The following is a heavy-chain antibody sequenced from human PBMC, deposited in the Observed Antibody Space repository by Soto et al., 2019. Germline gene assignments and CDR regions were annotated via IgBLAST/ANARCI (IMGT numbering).Heavy chain of an antibody. CDR3: AKTLHYASGSFLRFYGMDV. CDR1: GFTFSNYA. D-gene: IGHD3-10*01. CDR2: ISHDGSDK. V-gene: IGHV3-30*18. J-gene: IGHJ6*02. Sequence: GGSLRLSCVTSGFTFSNYAIHWVRQAPGKGLEWVSVISHDGSDKFYADSVKGRFTISRDNSKNTLSLQMNSLRTEDTAVYYCAKTLHYASGSFLRFYGMDVWGQGTTVTVSS.